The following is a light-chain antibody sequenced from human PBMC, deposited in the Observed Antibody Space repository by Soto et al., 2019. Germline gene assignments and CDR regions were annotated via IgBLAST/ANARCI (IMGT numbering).Light chain of an antibody. CDR1: QSVSSN. Sequence: EIVMTQSPATLSVSPGERATLSCMASQSVSSNLAWYQQKPGQGPRLLLYGASTRATGIPARFSGSGSGTDFTLTISSLQSEDFAVYYCQQSNNWPYTFGQGTKLEIK. CDR3: QQSNNWPYT. J-gene: IGKJ2*01. V-gene: IGKV3-15*01. CDR2: GAS.